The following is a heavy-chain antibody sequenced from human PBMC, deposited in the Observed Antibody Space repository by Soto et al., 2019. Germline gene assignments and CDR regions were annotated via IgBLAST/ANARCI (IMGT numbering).Heavy chain of an antibody. CDR1: GFTFSSYE. CDR3: ARDGSSWAYYYYYGMDV. J-gene: IGHJ6*02. CDR2: ISSSGSTI. Sequence: PGGSLRLSCAASGFTFSSYEMNWVRQAPGKGLEWVSYISSSGSTIYYADSVKGRFTISRDNAKNSLYLQMNSLRAEDTAVYYCARDGSSWAYYYYYGMDVWGQGTTVTVSS. D-gene: IGHD6-13*01. V-gene: IGHV3-48*03.